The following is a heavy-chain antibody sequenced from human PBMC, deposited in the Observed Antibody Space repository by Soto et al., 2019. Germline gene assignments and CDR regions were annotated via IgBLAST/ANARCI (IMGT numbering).Heavy chain of an antibody. Sequence: GESLKISCKASGYSFTNNWIGWVRQMPGKGLEWMGIIFPRDSDTRYSPSFQGQVTISADKSITTAYLQWSSLKASDTAIYYCARHPHNTPPAGFYYYGMDLWGQGTTVTVSS. CDR3: ARHPHNTPPAGFYYYGMDL. CDR2: IFPRDSDT. CDR1: GYSFTNNW. V-gene: IGHV5-51*01. D-gene: IGHD1-20*01. J-gene: IGHJ6*02.